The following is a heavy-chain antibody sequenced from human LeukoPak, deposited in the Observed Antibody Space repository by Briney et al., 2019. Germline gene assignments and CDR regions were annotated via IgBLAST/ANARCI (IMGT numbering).Heavy chain of an antibody. Sequence: SETLSLTCTVSGGSISSYYWSWIRQPPGKGLELIGYIYYSGSTNYNPSLKSRVTISVDTSKNQFSLKLSSVTAADTAVYYCARSYTYYSDSSGYYYMGYYFDYWGQGTLVTVSS. D-gene: IGHD3-22*01. J-gene: IGHJ4*02. CDR2: IYYSGST. CDR1: GGSISSYY. V-gene: IGHV4-59*01. CDR3: ARSYTYYSDSSGYYYMGYYFDY.